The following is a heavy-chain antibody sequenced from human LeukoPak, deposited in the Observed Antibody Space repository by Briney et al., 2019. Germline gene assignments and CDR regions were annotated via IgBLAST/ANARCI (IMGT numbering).Heavy chain of an antibody. V-gene: IGHV3-30*04. Sequence: PGRSLRLSCAASGFTFSSYAMHWVRQAPGKGLEWVAIISFDGSNKYYVDSVKGRFTISRDNAKNTVYLQMSSLRVEDTAVYYCASDAVPYNMPPYHYMDVWGKGTTVTVSS. CDR2: ISFDGSNK. CDR1: GFTFSSYA. D-gene: IGHD1-14*01. CDR3: ASDAVPYNMPPYHYMDV. J-gene: IGHJ6*03.